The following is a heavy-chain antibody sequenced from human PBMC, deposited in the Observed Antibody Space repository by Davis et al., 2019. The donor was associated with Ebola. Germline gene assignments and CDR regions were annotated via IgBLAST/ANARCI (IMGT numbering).Heavy chain of an antibody. CDR1: GFTFSSYA. Sequence: HTGGSLRLSCAASGFTFSSYAMSWVRQAPGKGLVWVSRINSDGSSTSYADSVKGRFTISRDNAKNTLYLQMNSLRAEDTAVYYCARDLKFLLWFGEYLGGMDVWGQGTTVTVSS. V-gene: IGHV3-74*01. CDR3: ARDLKFLLWFGEYLGGMDV. D-gene: IGHD3-10*01. CDR2: INSDGSST. J-gene: IGHJ6*02.